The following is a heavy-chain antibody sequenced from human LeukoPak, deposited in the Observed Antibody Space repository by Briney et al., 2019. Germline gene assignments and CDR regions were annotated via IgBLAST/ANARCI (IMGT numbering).Heavy chain of an antibody. D-gene: IGHD6-19*01. Sequence: GGSLRLSCAASGFTFSSYAMSWVRQAPGKGLEWVANIKQDGSEKYYVDSVKGRFTISRDNAKNSLYLQMNSLRAEDTAVYYCASSGWSGWYVGYWGQGTLVTVSS. CDR1: GFTFSSYA. V-gene: IGHV3-7*01. CDR2: IKQDGSEK. CDR3: ASSGWSGWYVGY. J-gene: IGHJ4*02.